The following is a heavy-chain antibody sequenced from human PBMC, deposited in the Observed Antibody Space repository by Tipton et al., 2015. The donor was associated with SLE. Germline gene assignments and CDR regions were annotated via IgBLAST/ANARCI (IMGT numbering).Heavy chain of an antibody. V-gene: IGHV1-46*03. D-gene: IGHD6-25*01. CDR1: GYTFTSYY. J-gene: IGHJ6*02. CDR3: TRAFLGDSGCPTYYYYGMDV. Sequence: QLVQSGPEVKKPGASVKVSCRASGYTFTSYYMHWVRQAPGQGLEWMGIINPSGGSTSYAQKFQGRITMTRDTSTSTVYMELNSLRSEDSAVYYCTRAFLGDSGCPTYYYYGMDVWGQGTTVTVSS. CDR2: INPSGGST.